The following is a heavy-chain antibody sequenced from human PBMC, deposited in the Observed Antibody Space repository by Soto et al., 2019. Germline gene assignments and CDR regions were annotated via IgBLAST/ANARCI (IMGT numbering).Heavy chain of an antibody. V-gene: IGHV1-58*01. D-gene: IGHD3-22*01. CDR1: GFTFSTST. CDR3: AAEVITAGYFEP. Sequence: SVKVSCKASGFTFSTSTGQWVRQARGKPPEWVGWMVIGSGDTTYSQKLQDRLTIFRDMSTSTAYLELSSLRLDDTAVYCCAAEVITAGYFEPWGPETLVTISS. CDR2: MVIGSGDT. J-gene: IGHJ5*02.